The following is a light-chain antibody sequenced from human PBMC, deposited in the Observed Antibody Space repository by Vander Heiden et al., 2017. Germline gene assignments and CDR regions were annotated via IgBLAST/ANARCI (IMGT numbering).Light chain of an antibody. CDR2: EVI. Sequence: QSALTQPPSASGYPGQSVTISCTGTSSDVGGYNYVSWYQQHPGKAPKLIIYEVIKRPSGVPDRFSGSKSGNPASLTVSGLQAEDDADYYCSSYAGSNNVVFGGGTKLTVL. CDR3: SSYAGSNNVV. V-gene: IGLV2-8*01. J-gene: IGLJ2*01. CDR1: SSDVGGYNY.